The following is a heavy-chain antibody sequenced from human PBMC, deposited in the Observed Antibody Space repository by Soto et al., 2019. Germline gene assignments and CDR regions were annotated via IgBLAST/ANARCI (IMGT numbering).Heavy chain of an antibody. Sequence: GGSLRLSCAASGFTFSNYGMHWVRQAPGKGLEWVAVISYGGNDKKYAESVKGRFTISRDNSENTLYLHMRSLRPEDTAVYYCAHPRGYGVFDAVDIWGQGTMVTVSS. J-gene: IGHJ3*02. CDR2: ISYGGNDK. CDR1: GFTFSNYG. D-gene: IGHD4-17*01. V-gene: IGHV3-30*03. CDR3: AHPRGYGVFDAVDI.